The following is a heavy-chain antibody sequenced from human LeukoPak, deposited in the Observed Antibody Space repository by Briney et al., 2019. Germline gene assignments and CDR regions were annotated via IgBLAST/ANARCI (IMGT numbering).Heavy chain of an antibody. D-gene: IGHD3-3*01. CDR2: INHSGST. CDR3: ARRGVYDFWSGSKSFDY. V-gene: IGHV4-39*07. J-gene: IGHJ4*02. Sequence: SETLSLTCTVSGGSISSSSYYWGWIRQPPGKGLEWIGEINHSGSTNYNPSLKSRVTISVHTSKNQFSLKLSSVTAADTAVYYCARRGVYDFWSGSKSFDYWGQGTLVTVSS. CDR1: GGSISSSSYY.